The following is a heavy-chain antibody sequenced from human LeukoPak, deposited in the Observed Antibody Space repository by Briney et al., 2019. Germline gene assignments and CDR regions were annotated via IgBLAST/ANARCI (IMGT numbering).Heavy chain of an antibody. CDR3: ARGDSSGYYKGYYFDY. Sequence: GGSLRLSCAASGFTFSSYAMHWVRQAPGKGLEWVAVISYDGSNKYYADSVKGRFTISRDNSKNTLYLQMNSLGAEDTAVYYCARGDSSGYYKGYYFDYWGQGTLVTVSS. D-gene: IGHD3-22*01. V-gene: IGHV3-30*04. J-gene: IGHJ4*02. CDR1: GFTFSSYA. CDR2: ISYDGSNK.